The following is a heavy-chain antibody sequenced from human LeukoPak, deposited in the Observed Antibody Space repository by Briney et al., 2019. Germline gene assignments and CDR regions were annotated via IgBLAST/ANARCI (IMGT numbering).Heavy chain of an antibody. Sequence: GGSLRLSCAASGFTFSSYAMGWVRQAPGKGLEWVSAISGSGGSTYYADSVKGRFTISRDNSKNTLYLQMNSLRAEDTAVYYCAKVMPLYQLQWGLYDYWGQGTLVTVSS. V-gene: IGHV3-23*01. CDR2: ISGSGGST. D-gene: IGHD2-2*01. J-gene: IGHJ4*02. CDR1: GFTFSSYA. CDR3: AKVMPLYQLQWGLYDY.